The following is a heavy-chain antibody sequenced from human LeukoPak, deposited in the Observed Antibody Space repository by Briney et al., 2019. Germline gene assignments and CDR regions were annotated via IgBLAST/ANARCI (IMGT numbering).Heavy chain of an antibody. J-gene: IGHJ4*02. CDR3: ARGQAPGTATIGTAV. V-gene: IGHV3-48*01. CDR2: VSPTSTII. D-gene: IGHD5-24*01. CDR1: GFTFSSYG. Sequence: GGSLRLSCAASGFTFSSYGMNWVRQAPGRGLEWVSYVSPTSTIIRYLDSVKGRFTISRDNAKDSLYLQMNSLRAEDTAVYYCARGQAPGTATIGTAVWGQGTLVTVSS.